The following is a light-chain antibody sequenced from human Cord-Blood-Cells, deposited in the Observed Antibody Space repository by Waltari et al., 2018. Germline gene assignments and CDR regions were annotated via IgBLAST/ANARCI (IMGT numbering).Light chain of an antibody. Sequence: QSALTQPASVSGSPGQSITISCTGTSSDVGSINLFSWYQQHPGKAPKLMIYEGSKRPSGVSNRFSGSKSGNTASLTISGLQAEDEADYYCCSYAGSSTVFGTGTKVTVL. J-gene: IGLJ1*01. CDR1: SSDVGSINL. CDR2: EGS. CDR3: CSYAGSSTV. V-gene: IGLV2-23*03.